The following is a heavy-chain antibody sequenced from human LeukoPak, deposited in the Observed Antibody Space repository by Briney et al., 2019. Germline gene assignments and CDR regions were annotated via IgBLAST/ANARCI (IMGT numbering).Heavy chain of an antibody. CDR2: IYNGGST. J-gene: IGHJ5*02. V-gene: IGHV4-39*07. CDR1: GGSISSSGNY. D-gene: IGHD4-17*01. Sequence: PSETLSLTCTVSGGSISSSGNYWGWIRQPPGKGLEWIGSIYNGGSTNYNPSLKSRVTISVDTSKNQFSLKLSSVTAADTAVYYCAREGGDYVAGGHNWFDPWGQGTLVTVSS. CDR3: AREGGDYVAGGHNWFDP.